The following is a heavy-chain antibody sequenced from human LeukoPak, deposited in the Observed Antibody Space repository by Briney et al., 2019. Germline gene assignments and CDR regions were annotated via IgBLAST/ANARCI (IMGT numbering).Heavy chain of an antibody. J-gene: IGHJ2*01. Sequence: SETLSLTCTVSGGSISSSSYYWGWIRQPPGKGLEWIGSIYYSGSTYYNPSLKSRVTISVDTSKNQFSLKLSSVTAADTAVYYCARDLRAGSTWSYGVYFDLWGRGTLVTVSS. D-gene: IGHD6-13*01. V-gene: IGHV4-39*07. CDR1: GGSISSSSYY. CDR3: ARDLRAGSTWSYGVYFDL. CDR2: IYYSGST.